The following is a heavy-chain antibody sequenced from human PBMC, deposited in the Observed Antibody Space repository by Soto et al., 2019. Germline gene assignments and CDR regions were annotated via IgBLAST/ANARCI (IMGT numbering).Heavy chain of an antibody. D-gene: IGHD6-19*01. CDR3: ARDHETKELGVLQWLVSDDAFDI. CDR1: GGTFGSYA. CDR2: IIPIFGTA. Sequence: SVKVSCKASGGTFGSYAISWVRQAPGQGLEWMGGIIPIFGTANYAQKFQGRVTITADESTSTAYMELSSLRSEDTAVYYCARDHETKELGVLQWLVSDDAFDIWGQGTMVTVSS. J-gene: IGHJ3*02. V-gene: IGHV1-69*13.